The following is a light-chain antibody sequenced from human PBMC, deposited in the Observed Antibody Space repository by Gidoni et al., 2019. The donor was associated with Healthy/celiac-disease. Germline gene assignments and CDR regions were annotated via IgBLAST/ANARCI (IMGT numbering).Light chain of an antibody. J-gene: IGKJ2*01. CDR2: DAS. CDR3: QQRSNWPPT. Sequence: THPPAAHSLSPGERATLSCRASQSVSSYLAWYQQKPGQAPRLLIYDASNRATGIPARFSGSGSGTDFTLTISSLEPEDFAVYYCQQRSNWPPTFGQGTKLEIK. CDR1: QSVSSY. V-gene: IGKV3-11*01.